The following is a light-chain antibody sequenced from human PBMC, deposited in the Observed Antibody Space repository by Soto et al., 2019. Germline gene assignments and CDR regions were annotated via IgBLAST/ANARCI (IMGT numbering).Light chain of an antibody. CDR1: QSISSTY. CDR3: QQYYASSWT. CDR2: AAS. J-gene: IGKJ1*01. V-gene: IGKV3-20*01. Sequence: EIALTQSPGTLSLSPGERATLSCRASQSISSTYLAWYRQKPGQAPRLLIYAASSRATGIPDRFSGSGSGTDFTLTISRLEPEDFAVYYCQQYYASSWTFGQGTKVDIK.